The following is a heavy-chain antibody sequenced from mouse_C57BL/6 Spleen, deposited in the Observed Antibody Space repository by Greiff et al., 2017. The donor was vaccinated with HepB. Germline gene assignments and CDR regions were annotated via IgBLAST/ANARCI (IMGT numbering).Heavy chain of an antibody. D-gene: IGHD2-4*01. V-gene: IGHV1-66*01. CDR2: IYPGSGNT. CDR1: GYSFTSYY. J-gene: IGHJ3*01. CDR3: AREDYDAFAY. Sequence: VKVVESGPELVKPGASVKISCKASGYSFTSYYIHWVKQRPGQGLEWIGWIYPGSGNTKYNEKFKGKATLTADTSSSTAYMQLSSLTSEDSAVYYCAREDYDAFAYWGQGTLVTVSA.